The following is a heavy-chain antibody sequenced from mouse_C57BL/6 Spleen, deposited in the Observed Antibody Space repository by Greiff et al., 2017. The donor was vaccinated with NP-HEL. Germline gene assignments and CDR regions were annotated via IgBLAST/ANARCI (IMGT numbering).Heavy chain of an antibody. CDR3: ARYAIDFDY. J-gene: IGHJ2*01. CDR1: GYTFTSYW. V-gene: IGHV1-50*01. Sequence: QVQLQQSGAELVKPGASVKLSCKASGYTFTSYWMQWVKQRPGQGLEWIGEIDPSDSYTNYNQKFKGKATLTVDTSSSTAYMQLSSLTSEDSAVYYCARYAIDFDYWGQGTTLTVSS. CDR2: IDPSDSYT.